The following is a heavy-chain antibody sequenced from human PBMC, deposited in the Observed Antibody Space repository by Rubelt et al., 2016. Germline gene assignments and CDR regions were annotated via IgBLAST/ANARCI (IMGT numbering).Heavy chain of an antibody. CDR3: ARNLDQLALYFDY. D-gene: IGHD2-2*01. CDR1: GGSISSSSYY. CDR2: IYYTGFT. V-gene: IGHV4-61*01. Sequence: GPGLVKPSETLSLTCTVSGGSISSSSYYWSWIRQPPGKGLEWIGYIYYTGFTNFNPSLKSRVTISLDTSKNQFSLKLSSVTAADTAVYYCARNLDQLALYFDYWGQGTLVSVSS. J-gene: IGHJ4*02.